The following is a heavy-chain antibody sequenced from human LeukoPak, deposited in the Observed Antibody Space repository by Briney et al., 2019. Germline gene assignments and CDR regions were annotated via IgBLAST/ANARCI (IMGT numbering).Heavy chain of an antibody. CDR3: ARLRSYRGYYFDY. D-gene: IGHD1-26*01. V-gene: IGHV3-30*02. CDR1: GFIFSSYG. Sequence: GGSLRLSCAASGFIFSSYGMHWVRQAPGKGLEWVAFIRYDGSNKYYADSVKGRFTISRDNSKNTLYLQMNSLRAEDTAVYYCARLRSYRGYYFDYWGQGTLVTVSS. CDR2: IRYDGSNK. J-gene: IGHJ4*02.